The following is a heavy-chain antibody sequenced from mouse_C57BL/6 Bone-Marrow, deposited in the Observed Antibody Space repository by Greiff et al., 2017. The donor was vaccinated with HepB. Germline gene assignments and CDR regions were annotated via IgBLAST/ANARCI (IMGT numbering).Heavy chain of an antibody. D-gene: IGHD1-1*01. CDR1: GFTFSDYG. V-gene: IGHV5-17*01. Sequence: EVKVVESGGGLVKPGGSLKLSCAASGFTFSDYGMHWVRQAPEKGLEWVAYISSGSSTIYYADTVKGRFTISRDNAKNTLFLQMTSLRSEDTAMYYCARSYYSGSSPYYAMDYCGQGTSVTVSS. J-gene: IGHJ4*01. CDR3: ARSYYSGSSPYYAMDY. CDR2: ISSGSSTI.